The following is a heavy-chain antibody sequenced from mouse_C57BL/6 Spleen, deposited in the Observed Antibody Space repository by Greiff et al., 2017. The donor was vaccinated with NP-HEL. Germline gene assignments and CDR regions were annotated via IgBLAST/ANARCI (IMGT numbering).Heavy chain of an antibody. D-gene: IGHD1-1*01. V-gene: IGHV5-9*03. CDR3: ERYYYGSSPWFAY. J-gene: IGHJ3*01. CDR2: ISGGGGNT. CDR1: GFTFSSYT. Sequence: EVMLVESGGGLVKPGGSLKLSCAASGFTFSSYTMSWVRQTPEKRLEWVATISGGGGNTYYPDSVKGRFTISRDNSQSILYLQMNALRAEDCATYYCERYYYGSSPWFAYWGQGTLVTVSA.